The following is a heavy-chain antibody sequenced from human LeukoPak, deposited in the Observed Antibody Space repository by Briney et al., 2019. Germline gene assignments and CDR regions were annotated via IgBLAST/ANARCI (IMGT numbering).Heavy chain of an antibody. CDR1: GFTFSGSA. V-gene: IGHV3-73*01. J-gene: IGHJ6*02. CDR3: ARDPTMIVGTRGYYGMDV. D-gene: IGHD3-22*01. CDR2: IRSKANSYAT. Sequence: GSLRLSCAASGFTFSGSAMHWVRQASGKGLEWVGRIRSKANSYATAYAASVKGRFTISRDKSKNTLYLQMNSLRAEDTAVYYCARDPTMIVGTRGYYGMDVWGQGTTVTVSS.